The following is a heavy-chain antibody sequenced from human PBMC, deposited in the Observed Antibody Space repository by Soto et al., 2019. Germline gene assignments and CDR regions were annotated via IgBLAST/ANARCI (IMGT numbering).Heavy chain of an antibody. CDR1: GFTFSDYY. CDR3: ARVGCSASCFSDWFDP. D-gene: IGHD2-2*01. Sequence: QVHLVESGGGLVKPGGSLRLSCAASGFTFSDYYMHWIRQAPGKGLEWVSYISGSGDTIHYADSVQGRFTISRDNAKSSLYLQMSSRIAEDTAVYYCARVGCSASCFSDWFDPWGQGTLVTVSS. V-gene: IGHV3-11*01. CDR2: ISGSGDTI. J-gene: IGHJ5*02.